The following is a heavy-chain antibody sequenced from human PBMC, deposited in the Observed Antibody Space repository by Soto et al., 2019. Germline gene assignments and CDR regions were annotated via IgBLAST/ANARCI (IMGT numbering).Heavy chain of an antibody. CDR3: ARDVSPGSGGYYLDAFDI. CDR2: IKGDGSAK. J-gene: IGHJ3*02. CDR1: GFAFGNSW. Sequence: EVQLVESGGGLVQPGGSPRLSCAASGFAFGNSWMTWVRQAPGKGLEWVANIKGDGSAKSYLDSVRGRFTVSRDNAENSLFLQMNILRAEDTALYYCARDVSPGSGGYYLDAFDIWGQRTMVTVSS. D-gene: IGHD6-25*01. V-gene: IGHV3-7*05.